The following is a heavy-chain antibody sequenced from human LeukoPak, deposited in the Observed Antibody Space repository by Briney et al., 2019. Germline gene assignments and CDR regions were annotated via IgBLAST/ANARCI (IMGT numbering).Heavy chain of an antibody. CDR3: ARQRFGDEHAFDV. CDR1: GYSFSAYT. Sequence: ASVKVSCKASGYSFSAYTVSWVRQAPGQGLEWMALITVYNNKTDYAQKFEGRVTVTTDTSTSTAYMELRSLASDDTAVYYCARQRFGDEHAFDVWGQGTVVSVS. D-gene: IGHD3-10*01. J-gene: IGHJ3*01. V-gene: IGHV1-18*01. CDR2: ITVYNNKT.